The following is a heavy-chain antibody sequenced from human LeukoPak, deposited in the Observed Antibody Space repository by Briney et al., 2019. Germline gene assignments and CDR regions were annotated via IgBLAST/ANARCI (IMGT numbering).Heavy chain of an antibody. CDR1: GYTLTELS. CDR3: ARGLRIAAAGGDAFDI. V-gene: IGHV1-24*01. Sequence: ASVKVSCKVSGYTLTELSMHWVRQAPGKGLEWMGGFDPEDGETIYAQKFQGRVTMTEDTSTDTAYMELSSLRSEDTAVYYCARGLRIAAAGGDAFDIWGQGTMVTVSS. CDR2: FDPEDGET. J-gene: IGHJ3*02. D-gene: IGHD6-13*01.